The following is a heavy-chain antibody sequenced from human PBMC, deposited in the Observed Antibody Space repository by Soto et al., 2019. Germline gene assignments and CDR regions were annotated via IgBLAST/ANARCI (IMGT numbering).Heavy chain of an antibody. CDR3: ARLLTEGVTYREDAFDI. Sequence: HVQLVQSGGEVKKPGASVKVSCKASGYTFTSHGISWVRQAPGQGLEWMGWISTYNGKTDYAQKFQGRVTMTADTRKSTGYMELRSRRSDDTAVYYCARLLTEGVTYREDAFDIWGQVTKGTVSS. J-gene: IGHJ3*02. V-gene: IGHV1-18*01. D-gene: IGHD3-9*01. CDR1: GYTFTSHG. CDR2: ISTYNGKT.